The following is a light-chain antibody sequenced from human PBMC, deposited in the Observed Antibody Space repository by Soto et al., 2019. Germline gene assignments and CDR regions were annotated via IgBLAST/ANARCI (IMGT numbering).Light chain of an antibody. Sequence: QSVLTQPPSVSGAPGQRVTISCTGSSSNIGAGYDVHWYQQLPGTAPKLLIYGNSNRPSGVPDRFSGSKSGTSASLAITGRQAEDEADYYCQSYDSGLSGPGVFGGGTKLTVL. V-gene: IGLV1-40*01. CDR3: QSYDSGLSGPGV. CDR2: GNS. J-gene: IGLJ3*02. CDR1: SSNIGAGYD.